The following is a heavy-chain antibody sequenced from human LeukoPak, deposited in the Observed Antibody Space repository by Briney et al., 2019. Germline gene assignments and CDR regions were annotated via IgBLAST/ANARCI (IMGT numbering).Heavy chain of an antibody. D-gene: IGHD2-15*01. J-gene: IGHJ4*02. Sequence: GGSLRLSCAASGFTFSTYWMHWVRQAPGKGLVWVSRINSDESSTTYADSVKGRFTISRDNAKNTLYLQLNSLRAEDTAVYYCAKSRRAYCSGGSCFGLWDYWGQGTLVTVSS. CDR1: GFTFSTYW. V-gene: IGHV3-74*01. CDR2: INSDESST. CDR3: AKSRRAYCSGGSCFGLWDY.